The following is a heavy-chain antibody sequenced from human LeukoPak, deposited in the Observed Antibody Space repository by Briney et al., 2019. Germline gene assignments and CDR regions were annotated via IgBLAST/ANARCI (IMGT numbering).Heavy chain of an antibody. CDR1: GFTFSDYY. D-gene: IGHD4-23*01. CDR3: AREYNGGLDY. Sequence: GGSLRLSCAASGFTFSDYYMSWIRQAPGKGLEWISYISSSSSYTNYADSVKGRFTISRDNPKKSLYLQMNSLRAEDTTVYYCAREYNGGLDYWGLGTLVTVSS. CDR2: ISSSSSYT. J-gene: IGHJ4*02. V-gene: IGHV3-11*05.